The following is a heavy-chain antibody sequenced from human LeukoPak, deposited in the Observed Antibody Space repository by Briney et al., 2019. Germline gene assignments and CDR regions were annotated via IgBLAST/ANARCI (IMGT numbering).Heavy chain of an antibody. D-gene: IGHD3-22*01. CDR3: ARAGHVITMIVVLDAFDI. Sequence: PGGSLRLSCAASGFTFSSYEMNWVRQAPGKGLEWLSYISSSGSTIYYADSVKGRFNISRDNAKSSLYLQMNTLRAEDTAVYYCARAGHVITMIVVLDAFDIWGQGTMVTVSS. J-gene: IGHJ3*02. CDR2: ISSSGSTI. V-gene: IGHV3-48*03. CDR1: GFTFSSYE.